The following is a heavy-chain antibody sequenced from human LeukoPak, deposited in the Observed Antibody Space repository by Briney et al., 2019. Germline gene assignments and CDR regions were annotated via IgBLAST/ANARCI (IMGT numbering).Heavy chain of an antibody. CDR2: IDGDGTNT. V-gene: IGHV3-23*01. CDR3: AKEVTPYPQVITCFDY. Sequence: HSGGSLRLSCAASGFTFGSHAMTWVRQAPGKGLEWVSGIDGDGTNTYYADSVKGRFTVSRDNSKNTLYLQMNSLRANDTAVYFCAKEVTPYPQVITCFDYWGQGPLVTVSS. D-gene: IGHD3-22*01. J-gene: IGHJ4*02. CDR1: GFTFGSHA.